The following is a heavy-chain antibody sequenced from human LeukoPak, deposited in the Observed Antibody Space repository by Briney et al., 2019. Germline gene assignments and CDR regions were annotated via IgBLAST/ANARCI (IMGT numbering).Heavy chain of an antibody. CDR3: AREDFDY. CDR2: ISSSSSYI. J-gene: IGHJ4*02. Sequence: GGSLRLSCAASGFAFSTYPVHWVRQAPGKGLEWVSSISSSSSYIYYADSVKGRFTISRDNAKNSLYLQMNSLRAEDTAVYYCAREDFDYWGQGTLVTVSS. V-gene: IGHV3-21*01. CDR1: GFAFSTYP.